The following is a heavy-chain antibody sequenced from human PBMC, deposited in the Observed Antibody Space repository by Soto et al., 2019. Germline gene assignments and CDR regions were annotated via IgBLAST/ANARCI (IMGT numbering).Heavy chain of an antibody. CDR2: IKSKTDGGTT. V-gene: IGHV3-15*07. CDR3: AIFLGFYCHPDVLDF. J-gene: IGHJ6*03. CDR1: GFTFSNAW. Sequence: GGSLRLSCAASGFTFSNAWMNWVRQAPGKGLEWVGRIKSKTDGGTTDYAAPVKGRFTISRDDSKNTLYLQMNSLKTEDTAVYYCAIFLGFYCHPDVLDFCGKGSTDPVSS. D-gene: IGHD2-8*02.